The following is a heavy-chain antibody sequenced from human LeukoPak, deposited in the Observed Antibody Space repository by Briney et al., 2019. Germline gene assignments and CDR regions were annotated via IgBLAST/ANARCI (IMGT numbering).Heavy chain of an antibody. CDR2: IKSKTDGETT. CDR1: GFTFTNAW. V-gene: IGHV3-15*01. Sequence: GGSLRLSCVDSGFTFTNAWMSWVRQAPGKGLEWIGRIKSKTDGETTNYAEPVRGRFTISRDDSKSAVYLQMNSLKIEDTAVYYCTTDLGTYYHGSQRLVPIDYWGQGTLVTVSS. J-gene: IGHJ4*02. CDR3: TTDLGTYYHGSQRLVPIDY. D-gene: IGHD3-10*01.